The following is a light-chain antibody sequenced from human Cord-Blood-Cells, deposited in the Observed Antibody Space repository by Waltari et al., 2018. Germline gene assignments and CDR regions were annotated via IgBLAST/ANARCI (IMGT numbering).Light chain of an antibody. CDR1: QSVSSSY. CDR2: GAS. Sequence: EIVLTPSPGTLSLSPGERATLSCRASQSVSSSYLAWYQQKPGQAPRLLIYGASSRATGIPDRFSGSESGTDFTLTISRLEPEDFAVYYCQQYGSSQGFTFGPGTKVDIK. J-gene: IGKJ3*01. CDR3: QQYGSSQGFT. V-gene: IGKV3-20*01.